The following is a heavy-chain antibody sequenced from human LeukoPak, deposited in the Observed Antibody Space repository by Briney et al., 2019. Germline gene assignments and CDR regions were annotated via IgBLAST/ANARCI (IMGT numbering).Heavy chain of an antibody. J-gene: IGHJ5*02. V-gene: IGHV1-69*05. CDR2: IIPIFGTA. Sequence: GSSVKVSCKASGGTFSSYAISLVRQAPGQGLEWMGGIIPIFGTANYAQKFQGRVTITTDESTSTAYMELSSLRSEDAAVYYCARDLGSIAVAGTGGWFDPWGQGTLVTVSS. CDR3: ARDLGSIAVAGTGGWFDP. D-gene: IGHD6-19*01. CDR1: GGTFSSYA.